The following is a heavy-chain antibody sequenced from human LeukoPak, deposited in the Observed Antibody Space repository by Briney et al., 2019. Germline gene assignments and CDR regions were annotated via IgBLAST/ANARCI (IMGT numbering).Heavy chain of an antibody. CDR2: IYHSGST. J-gene: IGHJ4*02. CDR3: AVGFILTGYPYYFGF. D-gene: IGHD3-9*01. Sequence: SETLSLTCTVSGYSISSGYYWGWIRQPPGKGLEWIGSIYHSGSTYYNPSLKSRVTISVDTSKNQFSLKLSSVTAADTAVYYCAVGFILTGYPYYFGFWGQGTLVTVYS. CDR1: GYSISSGYY. V-gene: IGHV4-38-2*02.